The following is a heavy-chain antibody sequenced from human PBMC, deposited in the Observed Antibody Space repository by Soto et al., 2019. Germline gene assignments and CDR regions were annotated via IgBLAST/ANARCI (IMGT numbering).Heavy chain of an antibody. V-gene: IGHV3-48*01. J-gene: IGHJ4*02. CDR1: GFTFSSYS. D-gene: IGHD4-17*01. CDR3: ARDNSGDSLLGY. Sequence: EVQLVESGGGLVQPGGSLRLSCAASGFTFSSYSMNWVRQAPGKGLEWGSYISSSGSTIYSADSVQGRFTISRDNADSSLYLPIKRLSAEDTAVYDCARDNSGDSLLGYWGQGTLVTVSS. CDR2: ISSSGSTI.